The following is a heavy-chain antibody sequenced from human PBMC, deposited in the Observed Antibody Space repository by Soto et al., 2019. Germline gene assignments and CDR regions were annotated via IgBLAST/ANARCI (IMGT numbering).Heavy chain of an antibody. D-gene: IGHD6-13*01. J-gene: IGHJ5*02. CDR1: GYTFTSYY. CDR2: MNPSGGST. Sequence: QVQLVQSGAEVKKPGASVKVSCKASGYTFTSYYMHWVRQAPVQGLEWMGIMNPSGGSTSYAQKFQGRVTRTRDTSTSTVYMELSSLRSEDTAVYYCARAEPGIAAAGTGWFDPWGQGTLVTVSS. V-gene: IGHV1-46*03. CDR3: ARAEPGIAAAGTGWFDP.